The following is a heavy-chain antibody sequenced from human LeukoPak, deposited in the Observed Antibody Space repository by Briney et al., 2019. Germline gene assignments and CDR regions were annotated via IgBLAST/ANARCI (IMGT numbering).Heavy chain of an antibody. D-gene: IGHD6-19*01. J-gene: IGHJ4*02. CDR1: GYSFTSYW. Sequence: GESLKISCKGSGYSFTSYWIGWVRQMPGRGLEWVGIIYPGDSDTRYSPSFQGQVTISADTSISTAYLQWSSMKASDTAMYYCARQGQSYSSGWYSYWGQGTLVTVSS. V-gene: IGHV5-51*01. CDR2: IYPGDSDT. CDR3: ARQGQSYSSGWYSY.